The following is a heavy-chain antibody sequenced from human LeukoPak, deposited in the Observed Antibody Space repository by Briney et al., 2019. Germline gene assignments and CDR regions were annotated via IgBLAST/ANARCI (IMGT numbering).Heavy chain of an antibody. CDR3: ARDLARVVAATGFYYYGMDV. Sequence: GASVKVSCKASGYTFTGYYMHWVRQAPGQGLEWMGWINPNSGGTNYAQKFQGRVTMTRDTSIRTAYMELSRLRSDDTAVYYCARDLARVVAATGFYYYGMDVWGQGTTVTVSS. J-gene: IGHJ6*02. D-gene: IGHD2-15*01. CDR2: INPNSGGT. CDR1: GYTFTGYY. V-gene: IGHV1-2*02.